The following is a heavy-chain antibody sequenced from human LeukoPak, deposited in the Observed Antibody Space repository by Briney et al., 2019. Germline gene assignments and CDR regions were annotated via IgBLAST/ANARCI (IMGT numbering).Heavy chain of an antibody. V-gene: IGHV4-39*01. D-gene: IGHD6-19*01. J-gene: IGHJ4*02. CDR1: GGXISSSSYY. Sequence: SETLSLTCIVSGGXISSSSYYWGWIRQPPGKGLQWFGSFYYSGNTYYNPSLKSRVTISVNTSKNEFSLKLRSVTAADTAVYYSARTAGVAVAGSRQYFDYWGQGTPVTVSS. CDR3: ARTAGVAVAGSRQYFDY. CDR2: FYYSGNT.